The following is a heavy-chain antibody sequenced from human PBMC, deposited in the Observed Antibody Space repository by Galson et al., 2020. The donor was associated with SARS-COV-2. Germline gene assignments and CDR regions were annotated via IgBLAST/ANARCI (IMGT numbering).Heavy chain of an antibody. Sequence: GGSLRLSCAVSGFTFSSYAMSWVRQGPDEGLEWVSSITGSGGGTDYADSVKGRFTISRDNSKNTLYLQMDGLRAGGTAVYYCAKEAVYSKNYYCMDVWGKGTTVTVSS. D-gene: IGHD4-4*01. CDR1: GFTFSSYA. V-gene: IGHV3-23*01. CDR3: AKEAVYSKNYYCMDV. CDR2: ITGSGGGT. J-gene: IGHJ6*03.